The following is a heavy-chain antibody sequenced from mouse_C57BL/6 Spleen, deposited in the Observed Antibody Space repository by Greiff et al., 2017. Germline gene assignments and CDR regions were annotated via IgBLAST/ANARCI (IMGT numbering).Heavy chain of an antibody. CDR2: IDPSDSYT. D-gene: IGHD2-5*01. Sequence: QVQLQQPGAELVMPGASVKLSCKASGYTFTSYWMHWVKQRPGQGLEWIGEIDPSDSYTNYNQKFKGKSTLTVDKSSSTAYMQLSSLTSEDAAVYYCARSDNYSNYGGAMDYGGQGTSVTVSS. CDR3: ARSDNYSNYGGAMDY. V-gene: IGHV1-69*01. CDR1: GYTFTSYW. J-gene: IGHJ4*01.